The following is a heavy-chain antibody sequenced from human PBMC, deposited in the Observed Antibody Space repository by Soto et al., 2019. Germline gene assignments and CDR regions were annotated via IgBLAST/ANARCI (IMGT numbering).Heavy chain of an antibody. Sequence: GASVKVSCKASGGTFSSYAISWVRQAPGQGLEWMGWINPNSGGTNYAQRFQGWVTMTRDTSISTAYMELSRLRSDDTAVYYCARAPGRGCSGGSCYYFDYWGQGTLVTVSS. CDR1: GGTFSSYA. D-gene: IGHD2-15*01. CDR2: INPNSGGT. V-gene: IGHV1-2*04. CDR3: ARAPGRGCSGGSCYYFDY. J-gene: IGHJ4*02.